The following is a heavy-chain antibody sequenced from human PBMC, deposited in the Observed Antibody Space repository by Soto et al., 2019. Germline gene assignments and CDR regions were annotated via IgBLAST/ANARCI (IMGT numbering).Heavy chain of an antibody. J-gene: IGHJ5*02. CDR1: GFTFDDYA. V-gene: IGHV3-23*01. D-gene: IGHD6-13*01. CDR3: AKDSSSWYPSNWFDP. CDR2: ISGSGGSI. Sequence: HPGGSLRLSCAASGFTFDDYAMHWVRQAPGKGLEWFSVISGSGGSIYYADSVKGRFTISRDNSKNTLYLQMNSLRAEDTAVYYCAKDSSSWYPSNWFDPWGQGTLVTVSS.